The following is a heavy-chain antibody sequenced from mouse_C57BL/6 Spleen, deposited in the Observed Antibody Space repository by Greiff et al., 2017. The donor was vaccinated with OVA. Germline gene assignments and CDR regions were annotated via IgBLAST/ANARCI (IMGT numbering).Heavy chain of an antibody. D-gene: IGHD3-2*02. CDR1: GFTFSDYY. V-gene: IGHV5-16*01. J-gene: IGHJ2*01. CDR3: ARDGTAQALDY. Sequence: EVMLVESEGGLVQPGSSMKLSCTASGFTFSDYYMAWVRQVPEKGLEWVANINYDGSSTYYLDSLKSRFIISRDNAKNILYLQMSSLKSEDTATYYCARDGTAQALDYWGQGTTLTVSS. CDR2: INYDGSST.